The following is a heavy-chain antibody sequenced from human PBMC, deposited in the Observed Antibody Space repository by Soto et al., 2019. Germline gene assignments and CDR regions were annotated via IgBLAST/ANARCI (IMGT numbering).Heavy chain of an antibody. V-gene: IGHV3-30*04. CDR1: GFTFSSYA. D-gene: IGHD3-22*01. CDR3: ARDMEGGYYYRLPDY. Sequence: GGSLRLSCAASGFTFSSYAMHWVRQAPGKGLEWVAVISYDGSNKYYADSVKGRFTISRDNSKNTLYLQMNSLRAEDTAVYYCARDMEGGYYYRLPDYWGQGTLVTVSS. CDR2: ISYDGSNK. J-gene: IGHJ4*02.